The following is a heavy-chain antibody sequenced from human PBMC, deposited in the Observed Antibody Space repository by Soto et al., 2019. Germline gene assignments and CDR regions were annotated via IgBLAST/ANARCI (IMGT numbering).Heavy chain of an antibody. Sequence: ASVKVSCKASGYTFTGYYMHWVRQAPGQGLEWMGWINPNSGGTNYAQKFQGWVTMTRDTSISTAYMELSRLRSDDTAVYYCARGCVVVVAARSNLFGPWGQGSLVTVSS. D-gene: IGHD2-15*01. J-gene: IGHJ5*02. CDR2: INPNSGGT. CDR1: GYTFTGYY. CDR3: ARGCVVVVAARSNLFGP. V-gene: IGHV1-2*04.